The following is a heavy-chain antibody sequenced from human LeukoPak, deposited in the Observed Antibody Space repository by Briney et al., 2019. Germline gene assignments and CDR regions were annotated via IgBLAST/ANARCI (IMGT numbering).Heavy chain of an antibody. J-gene: IGHJ4*02. CDR3: ARQSGYDFWSGYGFDY. CDR1: GGSISSYY. V-gene: IGHV4-59*08. Sequence: SETLSLTCTVSGGSISSYYWSWIRQPPGKGLEGIGYIYYSGSTNYNPSLKSRVTISVDTSKNQFSLKLSSVTAADTAVYYCARQSGYDFWSGYGFDYWGQGTLVTVSS. D-gene: IGHD3-3*01. CDR2: IYYSGST.